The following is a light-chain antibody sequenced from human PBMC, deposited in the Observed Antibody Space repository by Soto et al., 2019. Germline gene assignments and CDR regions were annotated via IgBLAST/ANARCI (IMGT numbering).Light chain of an antibody. V-gene: IGLV2-14*01. Sequence: QSVLTQPASVSGSPGQWITISCTGTSSDVGGYNYVSWYQRHPGKAPKLIIYDVTDRPSGVSNRFSGSKSDNTASLTISGLQAEDEADYYCASFTSNSSVIFGGGTKVTVL. CDR3: ASFTSNSSVI. J-gene: IGLJ2*01. CDR2: DVT. CDR1: SSDVGGYNY.